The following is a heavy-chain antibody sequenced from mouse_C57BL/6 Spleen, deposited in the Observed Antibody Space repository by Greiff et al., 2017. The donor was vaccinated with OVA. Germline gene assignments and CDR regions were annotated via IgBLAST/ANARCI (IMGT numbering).Heavy chain of an antibody. CDR3: AARRADCYDGRRFDY. CDR1: GFNIKDYY. Sequence: EVKLQQSGAELVKPGASVKLSCTASGFNIKDYYMHWVKQGTEQGLEWIGRIDPEAGETKYAPKFQGKATITADTSSNTAYLQLSSLTSEDTAVYYCAARRADCYDGRRFDYWGQGTTLTVSS. J-gene: IGHJ2*01. D-gene: IGHD2-12*01. CDR2: IDPEAGET. V-gene: IGHV14-2*01.